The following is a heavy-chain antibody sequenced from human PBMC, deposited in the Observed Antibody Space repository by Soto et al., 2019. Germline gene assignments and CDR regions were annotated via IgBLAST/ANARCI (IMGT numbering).Heavy chain of an antibody. V-gene: IGHV1-46*01. D-gene: IGHD5-12*01. Sequence: ASVKVSCKASGYTFTSYYMHWVRQAPGQGLEWMGIINPSGGSTSYAQKFQGRVTMTRDTSTSTVYMELSSLRSEDTAVYYCARDRVYSGYDSIHANYYYGMDVWGQGTTVTVSS. CDR2: INPSGGST. CDR1: GYTFTSYY. J-gene: IGHJ6*02. CDR3: ARDRVYSGYDSIHANYYYGMDV.